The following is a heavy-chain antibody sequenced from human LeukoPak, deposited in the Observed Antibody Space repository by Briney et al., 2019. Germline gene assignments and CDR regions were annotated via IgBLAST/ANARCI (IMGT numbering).Heavy chain of an antibody. CDR3: ARVSDSSGYYSPSFDY. J-gene: IGHJ4*02. V-gene: IGHV4-59*08. D-gene: IGHD3-22*01. CDR2: IHYNGIT. CDR1: GSMYNYY. Sequence: SETLSLTCTVSGSMYNYYWSWIRQPPGKGLEWIGYIHYNGITNYSPSLKSRVTMSLDTSKNQVSLKLNSVSAADTAVYYCARVSDSSGYYSPSFDYWGQGTLVTVSS.